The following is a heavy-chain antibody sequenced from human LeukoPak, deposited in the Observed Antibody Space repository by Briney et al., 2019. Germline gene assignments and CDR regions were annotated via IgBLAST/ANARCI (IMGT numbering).Heavy chain of an antibody. CDR2: IYYSGST. CDR3: AREVPAGVEMATIETDAFDI. J-gene: IGHJ3*02. V-gene: IGHV4-31*03. Sequence: SETLSLTCTVSGGSISSGGYYWSWIRQHPGKGLEWIGYIYYSGSTYYNPSLKSRVTISVDTSKNQFSLKLSSVTAADTAVYYCAREVPAGVEMATIETDAFDIWGQGTMVTVSS. CDR1: GGSISSGGYY. D-gene: IGHD5-24*01.